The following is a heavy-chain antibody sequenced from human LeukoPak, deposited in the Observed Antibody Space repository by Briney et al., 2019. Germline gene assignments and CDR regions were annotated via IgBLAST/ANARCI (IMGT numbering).Heavy chain of an antibody. CDR1: GGSLSGYY. Sequence: PSETLSLTCAVYGGSLSGYYWSWIRQPPGKGLEWIGEINHSGSTNYNPSLKSRVTISVDTSKNQLSLKLSSMTAADTAVYYCARQWLASPLFDYWGQGTLVTVSS. D-gene: IGHD6-19*01. J-gene: IGHJ4*02. V-gene: IGHV4-34*01. CDR2: INHSGST. CDR3: ARQWLASPLFDY.